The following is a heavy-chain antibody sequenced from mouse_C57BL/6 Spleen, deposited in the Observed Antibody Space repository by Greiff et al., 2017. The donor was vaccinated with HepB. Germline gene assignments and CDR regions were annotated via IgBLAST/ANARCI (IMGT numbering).Heavy chain of an antibody. D-gene: IGHD2-1*01. J-gene: IGHJ2*01. V-gene: IGHV2-2*01. CDR3: ARERVYGNYVFDY. CDR1: GFSLTSYG. Sequence: VKLQESGPGLVQPSQSLSITCTVSGFSLTSYGVHWVRQSPGKGLEWLGVIWSGGSTDYNAAFISRLSISKDNSKSQVFFKMNSLQADDTAIYYCARERVYGNYVFDYWGQGTTLTVSS. CDR2: IWSGGST.